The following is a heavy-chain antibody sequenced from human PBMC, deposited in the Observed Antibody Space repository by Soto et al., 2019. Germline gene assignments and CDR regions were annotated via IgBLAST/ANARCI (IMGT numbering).Heavy chain of an antibody. J-gene: IGHJ5*02. CDR3: ARDETTTGQLLLGGWFDP. V-gene: IGHV1-69*08. Sequence: QVQLVQSGAEVKKPGSSVKVSCKASGGTFSSYTISWVRQAPGQGLEWMGRIIPILGIANYAQKFQGRVTITADKSTSTAYMELSSLRSEDTAVYYCARDETTTGQLLLGGWFDPWGQGTLVTVSS. CDR2: IIPILGIA. CDR1: GGTFSSYT. D-gene: IGHD5-18*01.